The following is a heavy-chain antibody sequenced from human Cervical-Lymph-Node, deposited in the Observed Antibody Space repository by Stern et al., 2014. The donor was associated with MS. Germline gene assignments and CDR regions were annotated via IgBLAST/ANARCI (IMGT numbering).Heavy chain of an antibody. CDR3: AREGTVGDHGDEVFDP. D-gene: IGHD2-21*02. CDR1: GGSISSYY. CDR2: IYHSGTT. V-gene: IGHV4-59*01. Sequence: QLQLQESGPGLVKPSETLSLTCTVSGGSISSYYWTWIRQSPGKGLEWIGYIYHSGTTNYNPSLKSRVTMSVDTSKNQFSLKMSSVTAADTAVYYCAREGTVGDHGDEVFDPWGQGALVIVSS. J-gene: IGHJ5*02.